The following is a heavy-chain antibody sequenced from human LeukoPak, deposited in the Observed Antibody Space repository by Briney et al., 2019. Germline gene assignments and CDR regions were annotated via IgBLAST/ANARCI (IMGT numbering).Heavy chain of an antibody. CDR2: INPSGGST. V-gene: IGHV1-46*01. D-gene: IGHD1-1*01. Sequence: ASVKVSCKASGYTFTSYYMHWVRQAPGQGLEWMGIINPSGGSTNYAQKFQDRVTMTTDTSTSTVYMELSSLRSEDTAVYYCAKDLAKRLYYFDYWGQGTLVTVSS. CDR1: GYTFTSYY. J-gene: IGHJ4*02. CDR3: AKDLAKRLYYFDY.